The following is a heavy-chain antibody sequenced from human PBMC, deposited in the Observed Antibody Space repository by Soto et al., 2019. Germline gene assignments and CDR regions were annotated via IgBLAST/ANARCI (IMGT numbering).Heavy chain of an antibody. CDR2: INAGNGHT. J-gene: IGHJ5*02. Sequence: ASVKVSCKASEYTFTSYVMHWVRQAPGQSLEWIGWINAGNGHTKYSQKFQDRVTITRDTSANTAYMELSRLRSEDTAVYYCASLYYDSLTGYSYNWFDPWGQGTLVTVSS. CDR1: EYTFTSYV. D-gene: IGHD3-9*01. V-gene: IGHV1-3*01. CDR3: ASLYYDSLTGYSYNWFDP.